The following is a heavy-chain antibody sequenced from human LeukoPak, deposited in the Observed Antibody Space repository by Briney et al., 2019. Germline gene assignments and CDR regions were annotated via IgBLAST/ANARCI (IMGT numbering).Heavy chain of an antibody. CDR3: GIRDTSDYYVF. J-gene: IGHJ4*02. Sequence: GSLRLSCTGSGFTYRTYAFSWVRQAPGKGLEWVSATGSNGATNNVDSEKGGFTISSDNSNNALYLQMNGLRADDTAVYYCGIRDTSDYYVFWGQGTLVSVSS. D-gene: IGHD3-22*01. CDR1: GFTYRTYA. CDR2: TGSNGAT. V-gene: IGHV3-23*01.